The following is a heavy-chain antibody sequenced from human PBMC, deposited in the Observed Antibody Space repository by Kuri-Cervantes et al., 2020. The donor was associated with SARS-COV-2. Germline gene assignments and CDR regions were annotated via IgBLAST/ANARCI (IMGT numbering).Heavy chain of an antibody. CDR1: GFTFSSYA. D-gene: IGHD1-26*01. CDR3: ARKRSGSYLRLAAFDI. V-gene: IGHV3-23*01. Sequence: GGSLRLSCAASGFTFSSYAMSWVRQAPGKGLEWVSAISGSGGSTSYAQKFQGRVTMTRDTSTSTVYMELSSLRSEDTAVYYCARKRSGSYLRLAAFDIWGQGTMVTVSS. J-gene: IGHJ3*02. CDR2: ISGSGGST.